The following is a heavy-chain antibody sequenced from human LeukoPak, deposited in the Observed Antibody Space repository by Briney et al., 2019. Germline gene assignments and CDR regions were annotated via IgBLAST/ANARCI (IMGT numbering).Heavy chain of an antibody. CDR1: GYSFTSYG. CDR3: ARGRMYHAFDI. D-gene: IGHD2-15*01. J-gene: IGHJ3*02. Sequence: ASVKVSCKTSGYSFTSYGIRWVRQAPGQGLEWMGWINGYNGNTDYAQKFQGRVTVTTATSTSTVYMELRSLRSDDPAVYYCARGRMYHAFDIWGQGKMVTVSS. V-gene: IGHV1-18*01. CDR2: INGYNGNT.